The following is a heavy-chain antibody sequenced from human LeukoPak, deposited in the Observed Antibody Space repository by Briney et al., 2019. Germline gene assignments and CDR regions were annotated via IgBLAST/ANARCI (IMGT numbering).Heavy chain of an antibody. V-gene: IGHV3-11*06. D-gene: IGHD1-26*01. CDR2: ITSSSSYT. Sequence: PGGSLRLSCAASGFTFSDCYMSWIRQAPGKGLEWISYITSSSSYTKYADSVQGRFTTSRDNAKNSLYLQMNSLRAEDTAVYYCARTSGSYSFDYWGQGTLVTVSS. CDR3: ARTSGSYSFDY. CDR1: GFTFSDCY. J-gene: IGHJ4*02.